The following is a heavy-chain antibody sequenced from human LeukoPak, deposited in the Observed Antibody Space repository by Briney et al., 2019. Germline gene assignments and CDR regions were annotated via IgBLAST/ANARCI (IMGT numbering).Heavy chain of an antibody. CDR3: AKDAAVEMATITWYFDY. Sequence: GRSLRLSCAASGFTFSSYGMHWVRQAPGKGLEWVAVISYHGSNKYYVDSVKGRFTVPRDNSKSTLYLQMNSLRPEDTAVYYCAKDAAVEMATITWYFDYWGQGTLVTVSS. V-gene: IGHV3-30*18. CDR2: ISYHGSNK. J-gene: IGHJ4*02. CDR1: GFTFSSYG. D-gene: IGHD5-24*01.